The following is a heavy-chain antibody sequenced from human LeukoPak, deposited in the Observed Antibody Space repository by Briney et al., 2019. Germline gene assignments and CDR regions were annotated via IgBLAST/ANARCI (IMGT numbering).Heavy chain of an antibody. J-gene: IGHJ5*02. CDR1: GFTFSNYA. D-gene: IGHD2-15*01. CDR2: IKSKTDGGTT. CDR3: TTGYCSGGSCYANWFDP. Sequence: GGSLRLSCAASGFTFSNYAMTWVRQAPGKGLEWVGRIKSKTDGGTTDYAAPVKGRFTISRDDSKNTLYLQMNSLKTEDTAVYYCTTGYCSGGSCYANWFDPWGQGTLVTVSS. V-gene: IGHV3-15*01.